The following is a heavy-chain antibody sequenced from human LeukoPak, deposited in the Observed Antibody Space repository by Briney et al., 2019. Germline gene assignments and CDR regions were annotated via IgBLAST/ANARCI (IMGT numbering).Heavy chain of an antibody. D-gene: IGHD3-3*01. CDR3: ARGLLDYDFWSANDY. J-gene: IGHJ4*02. CDR2: INPNSGGT. V-gene: IGHV1-2*02. CDR1: GYTFTGYY. Sequence: ASVKVSCKASGYTFTGYYMHWVRQAPGQGLEWMGWINPNSGGTNYAQKFQGRVTMTRDTSTSTVYMELSSLRSEDTAVYYCARGLLDYDFWSANDYWGQGTLVTVSS.